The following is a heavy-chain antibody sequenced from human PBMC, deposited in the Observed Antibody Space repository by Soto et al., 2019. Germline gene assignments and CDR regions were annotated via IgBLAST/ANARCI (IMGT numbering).Heavy chain of an antibody. CDR3: ARXLELRYPNDYYYYGLDV. J-gene: IGHJ6*02. CDR1: GFTFSTYT. V-gene: IGHV3-21*06. CDR2: ISGLRTYI. D-gene: IGHD1-1*01. Sequence: PGGSLRLSCAASGFTFSTYTMNWVRQAPGKGLEWVSSISGLRTYIYYSDSVKGRFTISRDNAKNSLYLQMNSLSAEDTAVYYCARXLELRYPNDYYYYGLDVWGQGTTVTVSS.